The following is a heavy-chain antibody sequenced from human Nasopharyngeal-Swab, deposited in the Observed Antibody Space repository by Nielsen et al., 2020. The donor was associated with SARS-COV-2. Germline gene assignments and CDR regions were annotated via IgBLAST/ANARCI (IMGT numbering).Heavy chain of an antibody. CDR3: AKVRDSNYYYGMDV. J-gene: IGHJ6*02. CDR2: IYSGGST. V-gene: IGHV3-53*01. Sequence: GESLKISCAASGFTVSSNYMSWVRQAPGKGLEWVSLIYSGGSTYYADSVKGRFTVSRDNSKNTLYLQMNSLRAEDTAVYYCAKVRDSNYYYGMDVWGQGTTVTVSS. CDR1: GFTVSSNY.